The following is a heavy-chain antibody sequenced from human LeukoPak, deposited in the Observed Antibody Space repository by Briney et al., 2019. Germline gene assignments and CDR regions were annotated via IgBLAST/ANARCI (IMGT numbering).Heavy chain of an antibody. D-gene: IGHD3-9*01. Sequence: ASVKVSCKASGYTFTSYAMHWVRQAPGQRLEWMGWINAGNGNTKYSQKFQGRVTITRDTSASTAYMELSSLRSEDTAVYYCARDLMRYDILTGYSNNWFDPWGQGTLVTVSS. CDR1: GYTFTSYA. CDR3: ARDLMRYDILTGYSNNWFDP. J-gene: IGHJ5*02. V-gene: IGHV1-3*01. CDR2: INAGNGNT.